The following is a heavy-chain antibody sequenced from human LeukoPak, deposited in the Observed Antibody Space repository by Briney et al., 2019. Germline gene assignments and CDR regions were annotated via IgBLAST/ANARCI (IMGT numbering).Heavy chain of an antibody. D-gene: IGHD3-22*01. CDR3: ARENYDSSFFDI. J-gene: IGHJ3*02. CDR1: GGSISSYY. CDR2: IYYSGST. Sequence: SETLSLTCTVSGGSISSYYWSWIRQPPGKGLEWIGYIYYSGSTNYNPSLKSRVTISVDTSKNQFSLKLSSVTAADTAVYYCARENYDSSFFDIWGRGTMVTVSS. V-gene: IGHV4-59*01.